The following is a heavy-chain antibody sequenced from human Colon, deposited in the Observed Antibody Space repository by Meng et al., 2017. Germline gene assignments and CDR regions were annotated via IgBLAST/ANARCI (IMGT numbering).Heavy chain of an antibody. D-gene: IGHD6-19*01. V-gene: IGHV4-61*01. J-gene: IGHJ4*02. CDR3: ATGPGYSSGLDS. Sequence: QVPLEESGPGLVRPSEPLSPPCPVSGGSVSSGNDYRSLIRRARGKGLEWIGYISYSGNSLYNPSLKSRVDISTDTSRRQCSLKFNSVTAADTAIYYCATGPGYSSGLDSWGRGALVTVSS. CDR1: GGSVSSGNDY. CDR2: ISYSGNS.